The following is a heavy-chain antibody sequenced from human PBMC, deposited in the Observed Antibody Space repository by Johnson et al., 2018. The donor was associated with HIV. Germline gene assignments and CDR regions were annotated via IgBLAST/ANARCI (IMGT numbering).Heavy chain of an antibody. CDR1: GFTVRSNY. V-gene: IGHV3-66*03. D-gene: IGHD1-26*01. CDR2: IYSGGST. J-gene: IGHJ3*02. Sequence: VQLVESGGGLTQPGGSLRLSCAASGFTVRSNYMSWVRQAPGKGLEWVSVIYSGGSTYYADSVKGRFTISRDNSKNTLYLQMNSLRAEDTAVYYCAREGAWEVRPGAFDIWGQGTMVTVSS. CDR3: AREGAWEVRPGAFDI.